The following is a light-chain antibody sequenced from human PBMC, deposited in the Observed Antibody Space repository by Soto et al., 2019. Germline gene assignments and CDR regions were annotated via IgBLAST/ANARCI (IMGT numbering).Light chain of an antibody. V-gene: IGLV3-21*02. J-gene: IGLJ2*01. CDR2: DDS. CDR1: NIRGYS. CDR3: QVWDSRGDRPV. Sequence: SYELTQPPSVSVAPGQTAKIACGGDNIRGYSVHWYLQKSGQGPVLVVYDDSDRTAGIPERFSGSNSGNMATLSISRVEAGDESEYYCQVWDSRGDRPVFGGGTKLTVL.